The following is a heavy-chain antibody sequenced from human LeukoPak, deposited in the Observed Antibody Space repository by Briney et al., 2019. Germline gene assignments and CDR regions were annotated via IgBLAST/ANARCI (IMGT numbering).Heavy chain of an antibody. CDR1: GFTFSRYS. D-gene: IGHD3-22*01. CDR3: ARDFYDTSGYYYDY. J-gene: IGHJ4*02. Sequence: GGSLRLSCAASGFTFSRYSMNWVRQAPGKGLEWVSTISGSSSYKYYADSVKGRFTISRDNAKNSLYLQMNSLRAEDTAVYYCARDFYDTSGYYYDYWGQGTLVTVSS. V-gene: IGHV3-21*01. CDR2: ISGSSSYK.